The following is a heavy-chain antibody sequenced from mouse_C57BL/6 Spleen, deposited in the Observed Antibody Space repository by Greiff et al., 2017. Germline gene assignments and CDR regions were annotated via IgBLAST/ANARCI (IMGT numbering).Heavy chain of an antibody. J-gene: IGHJ2*01. V-gene: IGHV1-55*01. CDR3: ARGELRLRYFDY. CDR1: GYTFTSYW. CDR2: IYPGSGST. Sequence: QVHVKQPGAELVKPGASVKMSCKASGYTFTSYWITWVKQRPGQGLEWIGDIYPGSGSTNYNEKFKSKATLTVDTSSSTAYMQLSSLTSEDSAVYYCARGELRLRYFDYWGQGTTLTVSS. D-gene: IGHD3-2*02.